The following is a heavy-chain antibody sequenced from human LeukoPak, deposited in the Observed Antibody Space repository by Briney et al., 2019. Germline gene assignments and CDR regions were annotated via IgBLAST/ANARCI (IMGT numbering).Heavy chain of an antibody. J-gene: IGHJ6*02. Sequence: GGSLRLSCAASGFTFSSRAMSWVRQAPGKGLEWVSAISGSGGSTYYADSVKGRFTISRDNSKNTLYLQMNSLRAEDTAVYYYANHPSSSSWYGHYYGMDVWGQGTTVTVSS. V-gene: IGHV3-23*01. CDR3: ANHPSSSSWYGHYYGMDV. D-gene: IGHD6-13*01. CDR1: GFTFSSRA. CDR2: ISGSGGST.